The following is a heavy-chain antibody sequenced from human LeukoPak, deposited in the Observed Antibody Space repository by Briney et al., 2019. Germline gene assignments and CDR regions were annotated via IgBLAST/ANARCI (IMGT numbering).Heavy chain of an antibody. CDR1: EYTFTSYD. V-gene: IGHV1-46*01. CDR2: INPSGGST. CDR3: ARDRGGYSYGPGYYFDY. J-gene: IGHJ4*02. Sequence: ASVKVSCKASEYTFTSYDINWVRQAPGQGLEWMGIINPSGGSTSYAQKFQGRVTMTRDTSTSTVYMELSSLRSKDTAVYYCARDRGGYSYGPGYYFDYWGQGTLVTVSS. D-gene: IGHD5-18*01.